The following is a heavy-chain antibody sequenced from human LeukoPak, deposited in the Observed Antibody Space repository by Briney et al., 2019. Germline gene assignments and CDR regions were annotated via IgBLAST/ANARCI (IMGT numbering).Heavy chain of an antibody. CDR2: IRYDGSNK. J-gene: IGHJ3*02. Sequence: PGGSLRLSCAASGFTFSTYGIHWVRQAPGKGLEWVAFIRYDGSNKYYADSVKGRFTISRDNAKNSLYLQMNSLRAEDTAVYYCARPAVAALGDAFDIWGQGTMVTVSS. CDR3: ARPAVAALGDAFDI. V-gene: IGHV3-30*02. D-gene: IGHD6-19*01. CDR1: GFTFSTYG.